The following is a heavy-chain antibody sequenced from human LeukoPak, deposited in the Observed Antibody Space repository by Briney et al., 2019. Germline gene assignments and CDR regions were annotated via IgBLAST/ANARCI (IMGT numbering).Heavy chain of an antibody. Sequence: SETLSLTCTVSGGSISSYYWSWIRQPPGKGLEWIGYIYTSGITNYNPSLKSRVPISVDTSKNQFSLKLSSVTAADTAVYYCASYFTVYYDSSGYYGLGGAFDIWGQGTMVTVSS. CDR2: IYTSGIT. CDR3: ASYFTVYYDSSGYYGLGGAFDI. CDR1: GGSISSYY. D-gene: IGHD3-22*01. V-gene: IGHV4-4*09. J-gene: IGHJ3*02.